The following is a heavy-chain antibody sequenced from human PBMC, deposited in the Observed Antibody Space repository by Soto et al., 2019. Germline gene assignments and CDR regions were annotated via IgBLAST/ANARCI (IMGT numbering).Heavy chain of an antibody. V-gene: IGHV3-23*01. J-gene: IGHJ4*02. Sequence: GGSLRLSCAASGFTFSSNAMSWVRQAPGKGLEWVSGITGSGGITDYADSVKGRFTISRDHSRNTLYLQMNYLRVEDTAVYFCAKHTTFYYDRTGPGDYSDYWGQGTLVTVSS. CDR3: AKHTTFYYDRTGPGDYSDY. D-gene: IGHD3-22*01. CDR1: GFTFSSNA. CDR2: ITGSGGIT.